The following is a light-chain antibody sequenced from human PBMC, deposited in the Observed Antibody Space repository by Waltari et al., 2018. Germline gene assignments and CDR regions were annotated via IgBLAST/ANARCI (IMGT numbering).Light chain of an antibody. V-gene: IGLV3-19*01. CDR3: NSRDSSGNHLV. CDR1: SLRSYY. Sequence: SSELTQDPAVSVALGQTVRLTCQGDSLRSYYSSWYQQKPGQAPVLVIYGKNNRPPGIPDRFSGSSSGNTASLTITGAQAEDEADYYRNSRDSSGNHLVFGGGTKLTVL. CDR2: GKN. J-gene: IGLJ2*01.